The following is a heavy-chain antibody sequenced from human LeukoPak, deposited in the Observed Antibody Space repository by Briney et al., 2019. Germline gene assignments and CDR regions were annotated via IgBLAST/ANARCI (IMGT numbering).Heavy chain of an antibody. Sequence: SETLSLTCTVSGGSISTSNYYWGWIRQPPGKGLEWIGNIFYNGNTNYNPSLESRVTISVDTSKNQFSLKLSSVTAADTAVYYCARQVAYYDILTGYHRYWYFDLWGRGTLVTVSS. CDR2: IFYNGNT. CDR1: GGSISTSNYY. D-gene: IGHD3-9*01. V-gene: IGHV4-39*01. J-gene: IGHJ2*01. CDR3: ARQVAYYDILTGYHRYWYFDL.